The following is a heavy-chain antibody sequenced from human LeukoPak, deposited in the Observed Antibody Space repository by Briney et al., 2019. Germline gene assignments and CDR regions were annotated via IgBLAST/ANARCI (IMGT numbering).Heavy chain of an antibody. CDR1: GYTFTSYG. J-gene: IGHJ5*02. V-gene: IGHV1-18*04. Sequence: ASVKVSCKASGYTFTSYGISWVRQAPGQGLEWMGWISAYNGNTNYAQKLQGRVTKTTDTSTSTAYMELRSLRSDDTAVYYCARDQSATVTSGWFDPWGQGTLVTVSS. CDR2: ISAYNGNT. D-gene: IGHD4-17*01. CDR3: ARDQSATVTSGWFDP.